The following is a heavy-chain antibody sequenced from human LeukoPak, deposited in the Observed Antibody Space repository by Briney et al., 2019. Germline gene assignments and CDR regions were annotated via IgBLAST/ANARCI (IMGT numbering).Heavy chain of an antibody. D-gene: IGHD3-22*01. CDR1: GFTFSSYS. CDR3: ARGPYDSSGYPDAFDI. Sequence: GGSLRLSCAASGFTFSSYSMNWVRQAPGKGLEGVSYISSSSSTIYYADSVKGRFTISRDNAKNSLYLQMNSLRAEDTAVYYCARGPYDSSGYPDAFDIWGQGTMVTVSS. J-gene: IGHJ3*02. CDR2: ISSSSSTI. V-gene: IGHV3-48*04.